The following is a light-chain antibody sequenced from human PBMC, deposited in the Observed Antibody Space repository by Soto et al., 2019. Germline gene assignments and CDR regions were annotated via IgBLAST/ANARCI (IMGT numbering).Light chain of an antibody. J-gene: IGLJ3*02. CDR1: SSNIGNNA. V-gene: IGLV1-36*01. CDR3: AAWDDSLNGLV. CDR2: DNN. Sequence: QSVLTQPPSVSEAPRQRVTISCSGSSSNIGNNAVNWYQQLPGKAPKLLIYDNNQRPSGVPDRFFGSKSGTSASLAISGLQPDDESHYYCAAWDDSLNGLVFGGGTKVTVL.